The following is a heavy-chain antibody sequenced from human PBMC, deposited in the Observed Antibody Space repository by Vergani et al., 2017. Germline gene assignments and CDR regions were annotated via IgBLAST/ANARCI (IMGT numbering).Heavy chain of an antibody. Sequence: QVQLVQSGAEVKKPGSSVQVSCKASGGTFSSYAIRWVRQAPGQGLEWMGRIIPILGTANYAQKFPGRVTIPADESTSTGYMELSSLRSEDTAVYYCARGINYDTSNWFDPWGQGTLVTVSS. CDR1: GGTFSSYA. V-gene: IGHV1-69*11. CDR3: ARGINYDTSNWFDP. CDR2: IIPILGTA. D-gene: IGHD3-22*01. J-gene: IGHJ5*02.